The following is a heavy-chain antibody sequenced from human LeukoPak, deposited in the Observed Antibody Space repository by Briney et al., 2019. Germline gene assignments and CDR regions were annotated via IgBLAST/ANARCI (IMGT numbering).Heavy chain of an antibody. V-gene: IGHV3-33*01. CDR2: IWYDGSNK. D-gene: IGHD2-2*01. CDR3: ARAIPPANWFDP. J-gene: IGHJ5*02. CDR1: GFTFSSYG. Sequence: PGRSLRLSCAASGFTFSSYGVPWVRQAPGKGLEWVAVIWYDGSNKYYADSVKGRFTISRDNSKNTLYLQMNSLRAEDTAVYYCARAIPPANWFDPWGQGTLVTVSS.